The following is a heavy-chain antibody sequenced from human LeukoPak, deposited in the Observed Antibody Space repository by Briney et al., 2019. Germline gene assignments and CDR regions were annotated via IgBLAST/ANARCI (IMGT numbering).Heavy chain of an antibody. Sequence: KAGESLKISCKGSGYSFTNYWTGWVRQMPGKGLEWMGIIYPGDSDTRYSPSFQGQVTISADKSISTAYLQWSSLKASDTAMYYCARSGYCSGGSCYWDYYYYYMDVWGKGTTVTVSS. V-gene: IGHV5-51*01. CDR3: ARSGYCSGGSCYWDYYYYYMDV. CDR2: IYPGDSDT. D-gene: IGHD2-15*01. CDR1: GYSFTNYW. J-gene: IGHJ6*03.